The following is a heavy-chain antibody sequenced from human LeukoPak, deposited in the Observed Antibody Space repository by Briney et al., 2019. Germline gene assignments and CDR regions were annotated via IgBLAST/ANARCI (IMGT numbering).Heavy chain of an antibody. CDR3: AKAVIYSYYFDY. J-gene: IGHJ4*02. CDR2: ISGSGGST. V-gene: IGHV3-23*01. CDR1: GFTFSSYA. Sequence: GGSLRLSCAASGFTFSSYAMSWVRQAPGKGLEWVSAISGSGGSTYYADSVKGRFTISRDNSKNTLYLQMHSLRAEDTAVYYCAKAVIYSYYFDYWGQGTLVTVSS. D-gene: IGHD4-11*01.